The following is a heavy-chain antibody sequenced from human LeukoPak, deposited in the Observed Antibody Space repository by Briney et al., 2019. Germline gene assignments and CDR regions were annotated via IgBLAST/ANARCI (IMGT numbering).Heavy chain of an antibody. J-gene: IGHJ4*02. D-gene: IGHD3-3*01. CDR1: GYTFTSYG. Sequence: GASVKVSCKASGYTFTSYGISWARQAPGQGLEWMGWISAYNGNTNYAQKLQGRVTMTTDTSTSTAYMELRSLRSDDTAVYYCARPRGYDFWCGYYTGKYYFDYWGQGTLVTVSS. CDR2: ISAYNGNT. CDR3: ARPRGYDFWCGYYTGKYYFDY. V-gene: IGHV1-18*01.